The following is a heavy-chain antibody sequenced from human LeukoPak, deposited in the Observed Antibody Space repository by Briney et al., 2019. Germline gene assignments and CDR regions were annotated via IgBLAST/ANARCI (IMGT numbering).Heavy chain of an antibody. CDR1: GFTFSSYS. V-gene: IGHV3-21*01. J-gene: IGHJ4*02. CDR2: ISSSSYI. Sequence: PGGSLRLSCAASGFTFSSYSMNWVRQAPGKGLEWVSSISSSSYIYYADSVKGRFTISRDNAKNSLYLQMNSLRAEDTAVYYCARGGLYYDSSGYPPGYWGQGTLVTVSS. CDR3: ARGGLYYDSSGYPPGY. D-gene: IGHD3-22*01.